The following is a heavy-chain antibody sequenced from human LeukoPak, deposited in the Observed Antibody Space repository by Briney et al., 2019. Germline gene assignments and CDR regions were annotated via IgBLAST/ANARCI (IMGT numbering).Heavy chain of an antibody. CDR1: GFTFSNLA. CDR3: ARGVLLQYFDF. CDR2: IGNSGAGT. Sequence: GGSLRLSCAASGFTFSNLALGWVRQAPGKGLEWVSSIGNSGAGTFYADSVKGRFTISRDNSKNTLYLQMNSLRAEDTALYYCARGVLLQYFDFWGQGALVTVSS. D-gene: IGHD2-15*01. J-gene: IGHJ4*02. V-gene: IGHV3-23*01.